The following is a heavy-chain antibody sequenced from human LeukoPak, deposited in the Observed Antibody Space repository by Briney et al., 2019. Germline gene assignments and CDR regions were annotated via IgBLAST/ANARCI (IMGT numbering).Heavy chain of an antibody. J-gene: IGHJ4*02. Sequence: PSETLSLTCAVYGGSFSGNYWTWIRQPPGKGLEWIGEINHSGSTNYNPSLKSRVSISLDTSKNQFSLKLSSVTAADTAVYYCARVRDGYNSVFGGRKYYFDDWGQGTLVTVSS. CDR3: ARVRDGYNSVFGGRKYYFDD. CDR2: INHSGST. CDR1: GGSFSGNY. V-gene: IGHV4-34*01. D-gene: IGHD5-24*01.